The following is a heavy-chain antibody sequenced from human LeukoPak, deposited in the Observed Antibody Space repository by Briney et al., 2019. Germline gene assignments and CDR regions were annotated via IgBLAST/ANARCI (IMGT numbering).Heavy chain of an antibody. D-gene: IGHD6-13*01. CDR2: IYYSGST. V-gene: IGHV4-39*01. CDR1: GGSITRYY. Sequence: SETLSLTCTVSGGSITRYYWGWIRQPPGKGLEWIGSIYYSGSTYYNPSLKSRVTISVDTSKNQFSLKLSSVTAADTAVYYCARRPGYSRIDYWGQGTLVTVSS. CDR3: ARRPGYSRIDY. J-gene: IGHJ4*02.